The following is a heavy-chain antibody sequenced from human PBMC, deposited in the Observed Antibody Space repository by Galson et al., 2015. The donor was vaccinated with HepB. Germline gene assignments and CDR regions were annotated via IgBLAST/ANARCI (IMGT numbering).Heavy chain of an antibody. D-gene: IGHD2-2*01. J-gene: IGHJ6*02. Sequence: SLRLSCAASGFTFSSYSMNWVRQAPGKGLEWVSYISSSSSTIYYADSVKGRFTISRDNAKNSLYLQMNSLRAEDTAVYYCARDPFPVVPAAMVGYYYYGMDVWGQGTTVTVSS. CDR2: ISSSSSTI. CDR1: GFTFSSYS. CDR3: ARDPFPVVPAAMVGYYYYGMDV. V-gene: IGHV3-48*01.